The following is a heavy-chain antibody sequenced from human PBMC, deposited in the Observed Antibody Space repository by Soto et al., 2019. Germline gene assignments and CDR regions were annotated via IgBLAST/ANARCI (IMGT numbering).Heavy chain of an antibody. Sequence: EVQVVEAGGGLVQPGWSLRLSCAASGCTFSTYWMSWVRQAPGKGLEWVANIKADGSEKYYVDSVKGRVTISRDDANNSWYLQTNSLRADDTAGDDCGRVGRLVGYWGQGTLVTVSS. D-gene: IGHD2-15*01. CDR3: GRVGRLVGY. J-gene: IGHJ4*02. CDR1: GCTFSTYW. CDR2: IKADGSEK. V-gene: IGHV3-7*03.